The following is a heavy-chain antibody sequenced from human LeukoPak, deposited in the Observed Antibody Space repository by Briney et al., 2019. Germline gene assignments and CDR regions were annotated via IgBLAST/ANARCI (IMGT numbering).Heavy chain of an antibody. D-gene: IGHD2-15*01. J-gene: IGHJ4*02. V-gene: IGHV3-21*04. CDR3: AREVVSSPSYFDS. CDR1: GFTFSSYS. CDR2: ISSSSSHI. Sequence: GGSLRLSCAASGFTFSSYSMNWVRQAPGKGLEWVSSISSSSSHIYYADSVKGRFTISRDNAKNSLYLQMNSLIPEDTAVYYCAREVVSSPSYFDSWGQGTLVTVSS.